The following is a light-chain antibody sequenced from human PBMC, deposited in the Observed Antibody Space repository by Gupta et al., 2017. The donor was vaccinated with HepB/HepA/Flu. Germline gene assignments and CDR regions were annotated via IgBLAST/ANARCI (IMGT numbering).Light chain of an antibody. CDR2: DVC. CDR3: SSYTTSYTKV. V-gene: IGLV2-14*01. J-gene: IGLJ2*01. Sequence: QSALTHPASLPGSPGQSITISCTGTSRYVGAYNAVSWYQQHPGKAPKLMSYDVCDRPSGVSNRLSGSKSGNTASLTIYGLQAEDEADYYCSSYTTSYTKVYGGGTKLTVL. CDR1: SRYVGAYNA.